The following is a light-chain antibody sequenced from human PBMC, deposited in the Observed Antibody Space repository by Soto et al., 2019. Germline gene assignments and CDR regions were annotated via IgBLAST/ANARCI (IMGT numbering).Light chain of an antibody. Sequence: EIVMTQSPATLSFSPGERATLSCRASQSVSSNLAWYQQKPGQAPRLLIYGASTRATGIPARFSDSGSGTEFTLTISSLQSEDFAVYYCQQYNNWPPWTFGQGTKVDIK. CDR2: GAS. J-gene: IGKJ1*01. CDR3: QQYNNWPPWT. CDR1: QSVSSN. V-gene: IGKV3-15*01.